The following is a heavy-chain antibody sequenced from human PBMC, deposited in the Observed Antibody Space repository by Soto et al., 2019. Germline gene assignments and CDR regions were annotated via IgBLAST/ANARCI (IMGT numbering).Heavy chain of an antibody. CDR2: IYYSGST. D-gene: IGHD2-15*01. V-gene: IGHV4-30-4*01. J-gene: IGHJ4*02. CDR3: AREGYCSGGSCYWNFDY. CDR1: CGSISSGDYY. Sequence: PSETLSLTCTVSCGSISSGDYYWSWIRQPPGKGLEWIGYIYYSGSTYYNPSLKSRVTISVDTSKNQFSLKLSSVTAADTAVYYCAREGYCSGGSCYWNFDYWGQGTLVTVSS.